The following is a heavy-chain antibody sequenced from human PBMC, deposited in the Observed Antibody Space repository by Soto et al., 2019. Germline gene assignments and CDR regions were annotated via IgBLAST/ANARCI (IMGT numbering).Heavy chain of an antibody. Sequence: QVQLQESGPGLVKPSETLSLTCTVSGGSISSYYWSWIRQPPGKGLEWIGYIYYSGSTNYNPSLKRRVTISVDTSKNQFSLKLSSVTAADTAVYYCASRSGGNFDYWGQGTLVTVSS. D-gene: IGHD2-15*01. V-gene: IGHV4-59*01. CDR2: IYYSGST. J-gene: IGHJ4*02. CDR3: ASRSGGNFDY. CDR1: GGSISSYY.